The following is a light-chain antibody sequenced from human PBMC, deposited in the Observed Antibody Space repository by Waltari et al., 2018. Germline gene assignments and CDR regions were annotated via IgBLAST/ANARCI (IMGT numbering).Light chain of an antibody. J-gene: IGLJ2*01. V-gene: IGLV2-14*03. CDR3: SSYMHXTAXEL. CDR2: DVT. CDR1: SSDIGSYNY. Sequence: QSALTQPASVSGSPGQSITISCTGTSSDIGSYNYVSWYQQHPSKAPKLIIFDVTNPRSGFSNRFSGSTSGNTXSLXXXXLHXEDAADYYCSSYMHXTAXELFGGGTILTVL.